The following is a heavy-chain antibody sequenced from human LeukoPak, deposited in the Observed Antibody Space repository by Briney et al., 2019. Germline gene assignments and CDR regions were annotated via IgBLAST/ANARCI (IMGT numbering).Heavy chain of an antibody. Sequence: SETLSLTCTVSGGSISSYYWSWIRQPPGKGLEWIGYIYYSGSTNYNPSLKSRVTISVGTSKNQFSLKLSSVTAADTAVYYCARGVGIAALDWGRGPRWFDPWGQGILVTVSS. D-gene: IGHD6-13*01. J-gene: IGHJ5*02. CDR1: GGSISSYY. CDR3: ARGVGIAALDWGRGPRWFDP. CDR2: IYYSGST. V-gene: IGHV4-59*12.